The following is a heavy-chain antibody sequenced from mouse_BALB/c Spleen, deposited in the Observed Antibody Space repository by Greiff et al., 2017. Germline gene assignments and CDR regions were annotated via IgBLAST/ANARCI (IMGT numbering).Heavy chain of an antibody. Sequence: DVMLVESGGGLVQPGGSRKLSCAASGFTFSSFGMHWVRQAPEKGLEWVAYISSGGGNTYYPDSVKGRFTISRDNAKNNLYLQMSSLRSEDTALYYCAVNWDEAWFAYWGQGTLVTVSA. CDR3: AVNWDEAWFAY. J-gene: IGHJ3*01. CDR1: GFTFSSFG. V-gene: IGHV5-9*03. CDR2: ISSGGGNT. D-gene: IGHD4-1*02.